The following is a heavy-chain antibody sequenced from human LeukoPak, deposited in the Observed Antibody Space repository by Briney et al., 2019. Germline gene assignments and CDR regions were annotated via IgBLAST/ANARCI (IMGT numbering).Heavy chain of an antibody. CDR3: ARGRGIWFGYYFDY. CDR1: GGSISSYY. D-gene: IGHD3-10*01. J-gene: IGHJ4*02. Sequence: PSETLSLTCTVSGGSISSYYWSWIRQPAGKGLEWIGRIYTSGTTNYNPSLKSRVTMSVDTSKKQFSLKLSSVTAADTAVYYCARGRGIWFGYYFDYWGQGTLVTVSS. CDR2: IYTSGTT. V-gene: IGHV4-4*07.